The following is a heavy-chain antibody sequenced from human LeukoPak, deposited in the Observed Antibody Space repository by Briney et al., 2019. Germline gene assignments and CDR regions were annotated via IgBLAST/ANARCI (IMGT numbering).Heavy chain of an antibody. Sequence: SETLSLTCAVYGGSFSGYYWSWIRQPPGKGLEWIGEINHSGSTNYNPSLKSRVTISVDASKNQFSLKLSSVTAADTAVYYCARAPIAAAGTSYYYYYYYTDVWGKGTTVTVSS. D-gene: IGHD6-13*01. CDR3: ARAPIAAAGTSYYYYYYYTDV. V-gene: IGHV4-34*01. CDR1: GGSFSGYY. J-gene: IGHJ6*03. CDR2: INHSGST.